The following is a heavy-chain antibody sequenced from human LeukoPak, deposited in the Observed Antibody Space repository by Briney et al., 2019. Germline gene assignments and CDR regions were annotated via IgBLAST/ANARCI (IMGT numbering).Heavy chain of an antibody. D-gene: IGHD6-19*01. CDR2: IIPILGIA. J-gene: IGHJ6*02. CDR1: GGTFSSYA. Sequence: GASVKVSCKASGGTFSSYAISWVRQAPGQELEWMGRIIPILGIANYAQKFQGRVTITADKSTSTAYMELNSLRSEVTAVYYCARDYGIAVAGTYYYYYGMDVWGQGTTVTVSS. V-gene: IGHV1-69*04. CDR3: ARDYGIAVAGTYYYYYGMDV.